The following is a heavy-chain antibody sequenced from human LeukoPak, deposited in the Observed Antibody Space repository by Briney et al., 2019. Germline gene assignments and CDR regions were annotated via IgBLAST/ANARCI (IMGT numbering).Heavy chain of an antibody. J-gene: IGHJ6*02. CDR2: ISYDGSNK. V-gene: IGHV3-30*18. CDR1: GFTFSSYG. Sequence: GGSLRLSCAASGFTFSSYGMHWVRQAPVKGLEWVAVISYDGSNKYYADSVKGRFTISRDNSRNTLYLQMNSLRAEDTAVYYCAKEIYIGVVTAIRVVYDMDDWGQGTTVTVSS. CDR3: AKEIYIGVVTAIRVVYDMDD. D-gene: IGHD2-21*02.